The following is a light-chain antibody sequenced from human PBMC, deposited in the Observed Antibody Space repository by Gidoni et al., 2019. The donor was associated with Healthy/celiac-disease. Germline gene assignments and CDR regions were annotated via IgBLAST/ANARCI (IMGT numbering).Light chain of an antibody. J-gene: IGKJ2*01. CDR2: AAS. Sequence: DIQLTQSQSFLSASVGDRVTITCRASQGISSYLAWYQQKPGKAPKLLIYAASTLQSGVPSRFSGSGSGTEFTLTISSLQPEDFATYYCQQLNSYPRGLYTFGQGTKLEIK. CDR1: QGISSY. CDR3: QQLNSYPRGLYT. V-gene: IGKV1-9*01.